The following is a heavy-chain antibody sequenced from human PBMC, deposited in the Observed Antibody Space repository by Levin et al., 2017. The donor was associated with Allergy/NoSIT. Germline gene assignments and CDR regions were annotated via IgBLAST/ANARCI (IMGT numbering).Heavy chain of an antibody. D-gene: IGHD6-13*01. V-gene: IGHV1-8*01. CDR3: ARRIAAAGTFWFDP. CDR2: MNPNSGNT. Sequence: WASVKVSCKASGYTFTSYDINWVRQATGQGLEWMGWMNPNSGNTGYAQKFQGRVTMTRNTSISTAYMELSSLRSEDTAVYYCARRIAAAGTFWFDPWGQGTLVTVSS. J-gene: IGHJ5*02. CDR1: GYTFTSYD.